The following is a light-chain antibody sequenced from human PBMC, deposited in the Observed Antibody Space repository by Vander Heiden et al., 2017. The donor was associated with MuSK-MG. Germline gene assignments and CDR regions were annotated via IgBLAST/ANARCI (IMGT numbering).Light chain of an antibody. Sequence: DIQMTQSPSSLSASVGDRVTITCRASQTISTYLNWYQQKPGKAPQLLIYAASSLQSGVPSRFSGSGSGTHFTLTISRLQPEDFATYYCQQSDSSPYTFGQGTKLEI. CDR2: AAS. J-gene: IGKJ2*01. CDR3: QQSDSSPYT. V-gene: IGKV1-39*01. CDR1: QTISTY.